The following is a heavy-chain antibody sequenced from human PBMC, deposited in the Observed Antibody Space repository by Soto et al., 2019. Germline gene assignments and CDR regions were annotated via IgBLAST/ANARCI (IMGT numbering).Heavy chain of an antibody. V-gene: IGHV1-69*13. CDR2: IIPIFGTA. CDR1: GGTFSSYA. D-gene: IGHD6-6*01. CDR3: AGAGVRRYSSSIPLYEHLPGVMDV. J-gene: IGHJ6*02. Sequence: SVKVSCKASGGTFSSYAISWVRQAPGQGLEWMGGIIPIFGTANYAQKFQGRVTITADESTSTAYMELSSLRSEDTAVYYCAGAGVRRYSSSIPLYEHLPGVMDVCLPGTTVTGSS.